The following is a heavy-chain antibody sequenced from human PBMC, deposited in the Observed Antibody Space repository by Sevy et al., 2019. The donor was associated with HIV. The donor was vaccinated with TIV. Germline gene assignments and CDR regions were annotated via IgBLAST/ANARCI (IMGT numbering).Heavy chain of an antibody. D-gene: IGHD7-27*01. CDR3: GRDNWGSIDY. CDR1: GGSLNTYG. Sequence: SETLSLTWTVSGGSLNTYGWSWIRQPPGKGLEWIGYAYYNGGTNYNPSLKSRLTILVGTSERQFSLQLSSVTPADTAVYYCGRDNWGSIDYWGQGVLVTVSS. V-gene: IGHV4-59*01. J-gene: IGHJ4*02. CDR2: AYYNGGT.